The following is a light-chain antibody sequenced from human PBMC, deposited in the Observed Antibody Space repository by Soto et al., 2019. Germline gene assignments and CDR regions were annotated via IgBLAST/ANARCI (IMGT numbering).Light chain of an antibody. CDR1: QSVSSY. V-gene: IGKV3-20*01. Sequence: EIVLTQSPATLSLSPGERATVSCRASQSVSSYLAWYQQKPGQAPRLLIYDASSRATGIPDRFSGSGSGTDFTLTISRLEPEHFAVYYCQQYGSSPPTFGQGTKVDIK. CDR2: DAS. CDR3: QQYGSSPPT. J-gene: IGKJ1*01.